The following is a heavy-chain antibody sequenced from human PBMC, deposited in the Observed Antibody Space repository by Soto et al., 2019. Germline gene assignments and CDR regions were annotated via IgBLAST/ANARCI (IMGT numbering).Heavy chain of an antibody. D-gene: IGHD3-3*01. CDR2: INSDGSST. CDR3: ARLNDFWSGYWYGMDV. CDR1: GFTFSSYW. V-gene: IGHV3-74*01. Sequence: PGGSLRLSCAASGFTFSSYWMHWVRQAPGKGLVWVSRINSDGSSTSYADSVKGRFTISRDNAKNTLYLQMNSLTAADTAVYYCARLNDFWSGYWYGMDVWGQGTTVTVSS. J-gene: IGHJ6*02.